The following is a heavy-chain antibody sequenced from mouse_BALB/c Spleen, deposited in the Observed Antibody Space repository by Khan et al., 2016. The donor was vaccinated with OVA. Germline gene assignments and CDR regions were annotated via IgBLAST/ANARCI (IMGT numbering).Heavy chain of an antibody. Sequence: QVQLKESGPGLVAPSQSLSITCTISGFSLTNYGVNWVRQPPGKGLEWLAVIWSDGSTTYNSALRYRLTISKDHSKSPAVLKMKSLQTDDTAMYFCARQPYYHYTIMDYWGQGTSVTVSS. CDR2: IWSDGST. CDR1: GFSLTNYG. D-gene: IGHD2-4*01. CDR3: ARQPYYHYTIMDY. J-gene: IGHJ4*01. V-gene: IGHV2-6-1*01.